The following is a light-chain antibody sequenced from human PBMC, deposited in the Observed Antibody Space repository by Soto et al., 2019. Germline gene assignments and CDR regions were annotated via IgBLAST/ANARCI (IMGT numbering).Light chain of an antibody. J-gene: IGLJ1*01. CDR3: SSSTSGGALYV. CDR1: SSDVGGYNY. CDR2: DVT. V-gene: IGLV2-14*01. Sequence: QSALNQAASASGSPGQSITISCTGTSSDVGGYNYASCSQQHPGKAPKLIIYDVTHRASGVFNRFSVAKSCDTASLTLTGLQAADEVDYSRSSSTSGGALYVFGARTRVP.